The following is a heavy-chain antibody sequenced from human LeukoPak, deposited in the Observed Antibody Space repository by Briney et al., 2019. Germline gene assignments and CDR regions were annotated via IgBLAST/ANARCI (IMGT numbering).Heavy chain of an antibody. Sequence: GGSLRLSCAASGFTFSSYEMNWVRQAPGKGLEWVSYISSSGSTIYYADSVKGRFTISRDNAKNTLYLQMNSLRAEDTAVYYCARDGTAARYYYYYYMDVWGKGTTVTVSS. CDR2: ISSSGSTI. D-gene: IGHD6-6*01. CDR1: GFTFSSYE. V-gene: IGHV3-48*03. J-gene: IGHJ6*03. CDR3: ARDGTAARYYYYYYMDV.